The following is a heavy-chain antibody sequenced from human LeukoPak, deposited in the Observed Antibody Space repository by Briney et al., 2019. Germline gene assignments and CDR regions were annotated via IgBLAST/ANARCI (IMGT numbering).Heavy chain of an antibody. V-gene: IGHV4-39*01. CDR2: IYYSGST. CDR3: ARQRGYYDSSGYYPDY. J-gene: IGHJ4*02. CDR1: GGSISNSNYY. D-gene: IGHD3-22*01. Sequence: SETLSLTCTVSGGSISNSNYYWGWIRQPPGKGLEWIGSIYYSGSTYYNPSLKSRVTISADTSKNQFSLKLSSVTAADTAVYYCARQRGYYDSSGYYPDYWGQGTLVTVSS.